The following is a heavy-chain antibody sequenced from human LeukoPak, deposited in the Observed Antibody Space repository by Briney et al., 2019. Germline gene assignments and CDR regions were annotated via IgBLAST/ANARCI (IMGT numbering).Heavy chain of an antibody. Sequence: ASVKVSCKASGYTLTGYYMHWVRQAPGQGLEWMGWINPNSGGTNYAQKFQGRVTMTRDTSISTAYMELSRLRSDDTAVYYCARDLPLITFGGVIVTDFDYWGQGTLVTVSS. CDR3: ARDLPLITFGGVIVTDFDY. D-gene: IGHD3-16*02. CDR1: GYTLTGYY. CDR2: INPNSGGT. J-gene: IGHJ4*02. V-gene: IGHV1-2*02.